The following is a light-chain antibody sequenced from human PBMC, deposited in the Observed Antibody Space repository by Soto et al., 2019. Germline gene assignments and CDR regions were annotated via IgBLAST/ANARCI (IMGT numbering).Light chain of an antibody. CDR1: QTPLQGKGNNY. CDR3: MQLLHPPLT. Sequence: DVVMTQSHPPLPATLGEPPPTSCRSGQTPLQGKGNNYLAWSLRKAGQSPQLQIYLASSRASGVPDRFSGSGSGTDFTLEISSVEAEDVGVYYCMQLLHPPLTFGGGTKVEIK. J-gene: IGKJ4*01. V-gene: IGKV2-28*01. CDR2: LAS.